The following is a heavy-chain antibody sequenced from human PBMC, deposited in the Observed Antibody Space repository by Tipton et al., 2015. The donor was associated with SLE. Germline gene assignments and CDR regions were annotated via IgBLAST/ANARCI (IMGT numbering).Heavy chain of an antibody. CDR1: GYSISSGYY. V-gene: IGHV4-38-2*02. J-gene: IGHJ4*02. D-gene: IGHD5-24*01. CDR2: IYHSGTT. Sequence: TLSLTCTVSGYSISSGYYWGWIRQPPGKGLEWIGSIYHSGTTYYNTSLKSRVTISVDTSKNQFSLKLSSVTAADTAMYYCARDFPSRDGYNDWGQGTLVTVSS. CDR3: ARDFPSRDGYND.